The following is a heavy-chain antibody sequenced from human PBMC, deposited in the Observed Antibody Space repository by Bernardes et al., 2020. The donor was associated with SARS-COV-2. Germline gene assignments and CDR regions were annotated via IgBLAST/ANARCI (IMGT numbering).Heavy chain of an antibody. V-gene: IGHV3-30*18. D-gene: IGHD5-12*01. J-gene: IGHJ3*02. CDR2: ISYDGSNK. CDR3: ANIKWLRGDFDI. Sequence: VISYDGSNKYYADSVKGRFTISRDNSKNTLYLQMNSLRAEDTAVYYCANIKWLRGDFDIWGQGTMVTVSS.